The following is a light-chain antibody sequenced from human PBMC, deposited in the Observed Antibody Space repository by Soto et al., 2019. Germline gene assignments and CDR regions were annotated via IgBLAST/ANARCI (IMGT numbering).Light chain of an antibody. V-gene: IGKV1-5*01. CDR3: QHYTGHLWT. CDR2: DAS. J-gene: IGKJ1*01. CDR1: QTIYSW. Sequence: DIQMTQFPSTLPAAVGDRVTITCRASQTIYSWLAWYQQKPGEAPKLLIYDASTLQTGVPSRFTGSGSGTEFTLTISSLQTDDFATYYCQHYTGHLWTFGQGTKVDIK.